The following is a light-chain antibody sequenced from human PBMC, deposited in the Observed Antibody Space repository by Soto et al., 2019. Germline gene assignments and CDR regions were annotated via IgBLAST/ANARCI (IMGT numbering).Light chain of an antibody. CDR3: QQYYIWPPWT. Sequence: DIVLTQSPANLSVSVGQRVTLSCRASESMSDDSAWYQHKPGRAPSLLIYRSSTRAAGVSARFSGSGSGTDFTLTISSLQPEDSAVYYCQQYYIWPPWTFGQGTKVEIK. CDR2: RSS. CDR1: ESMSDD. V-gene: IGKV3-15*01. J-gene: IGKJ1*01.